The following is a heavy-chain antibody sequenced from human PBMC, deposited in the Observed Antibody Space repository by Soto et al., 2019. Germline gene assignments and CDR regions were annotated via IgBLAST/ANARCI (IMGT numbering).Heavy chain of an antibody. D-gene: IGHD3-9*01. J-gene: IGHJ6*02. CDR3: ARDGGDILTGYYYYYGMDV. Sequence: GGSLRLSCAASGFTFSSYSMNWVRQAPGKGLEWVSSISSSSSYIYYADSVKGRFTISRDNAKNSLYLQMNSLRAEDTAVYYCARDGGDILTGYYYYYGMDVWGQGTTVTVSS. CDR1: GFTFSSYS. V-gene: IGHV3-21*01. CDR2: ISSSSSYI.